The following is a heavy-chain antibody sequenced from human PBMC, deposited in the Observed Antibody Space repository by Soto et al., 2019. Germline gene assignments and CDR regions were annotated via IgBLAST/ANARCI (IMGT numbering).Heavy chain of an antibody. V-gene: IGHV1-46*01. CDR2: INPSGGST. J-gene: IGHJ6*02. CDR3: ARDQWLQYGGDYYYGMDV. D-gene: IGHD4-17*01. Sequence: VASVKVSCKASGYTFTSYYMHWVRQAPGQGLEWMGIINPSGGSTSYAQKFQGRVTMTRDTSTSTVYMELSSLRSEDTAVYYCARDQWLQYGGDYYYGMDVWGQGTTVTVSS. CDR1: GYTFTSYY.